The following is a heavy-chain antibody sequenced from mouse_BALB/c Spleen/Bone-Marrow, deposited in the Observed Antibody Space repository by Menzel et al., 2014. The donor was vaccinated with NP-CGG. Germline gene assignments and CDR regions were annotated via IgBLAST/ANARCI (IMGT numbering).Heavy chain of an antibody. CDR2: ISSGSSTI. J-gene: IGHJ4*01. CDR3: ARSTMITTGYYYAMDY. V-gene: IGHV5-17*02. CDR1: GFTFSSFG. D-gene: IGHD2-4*01. Sequence: EVMLVESGGGLVQPGGSRKVSCAASGFTFSSFGMHWVRQAPEKGLGWVAYISSGSSTIYYADTVKGRFTISRDNPKNTLFLQMTSLRSEDTAMYYCARSTMITTGYYYAMDYWGQGTSVTVSS.